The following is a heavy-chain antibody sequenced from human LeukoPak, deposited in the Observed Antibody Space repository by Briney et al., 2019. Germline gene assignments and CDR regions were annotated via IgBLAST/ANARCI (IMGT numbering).Heavy chain of an antibody. CDR1: GFSFSSYS. CDR3: ARDPHSLDY. V-gene: IGHV3-48*01. CDR2: IAYTNTI. J-gene: IGHJ4*02. Sequence: GGSLRLSCTASGFSFSSYSMNWVRQAPGKGLEWVAYIAYTNTIHYADSVRVRFAISRDNAKNSLYLQLNSLRAEDTAVYYCARDPHSLDYWGQGTRVTVSS.